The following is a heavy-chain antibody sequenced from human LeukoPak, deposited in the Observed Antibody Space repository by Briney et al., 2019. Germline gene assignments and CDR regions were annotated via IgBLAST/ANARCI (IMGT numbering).Heavy chain of an antibody. CDR1: GFTFSSYS. CDR2: ISSSSSYI. D-gene: IGHD2-2*01. V-gene: IGHV3-21*01. J-gene: IGHJ5*02. Sequence: GGSLRLSCAASGFTFSSYSMNWVRQAPGKGLEWASSISSSSSYIYYADSVKGRFTISRDNAKNSLYLQMNSLRAEDTAVYYCARGDIVVVPAQFDPWGQGTLVTVSS. CDR3: ARGDIVVVPAQFDP.